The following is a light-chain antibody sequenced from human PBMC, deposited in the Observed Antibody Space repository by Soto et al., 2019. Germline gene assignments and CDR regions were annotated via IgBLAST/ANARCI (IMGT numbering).Light chain of an antibody. CDR2: DVS. J-gene: IGLJ2*01. CDR3: ASYTGTNTL. Sequence: QSALTQPASVSGSPGQSITISCTGTAYDIGAYIFVSWYQQHPGKAPKVIIYDVSTRPSGVSDRFSGSKLGTTASLTISGLQADDEADYYCASYTGTNTLFGGGTKVTVL. CDR1: AYDIGAYIF. V-gene: IGLV2-14*01.